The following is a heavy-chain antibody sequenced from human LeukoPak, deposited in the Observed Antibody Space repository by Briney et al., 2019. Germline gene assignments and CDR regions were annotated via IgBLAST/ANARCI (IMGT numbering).Heavy chain of an antibody. V-gene: IGHV3-66*01. J-gene: IGHJ5*02. CDR2: IYADGRT. CDR1: GFTVNNDY. CDR3: VRSVLS. Sequence: GGSLRLSCAASGFTVNNDYMYWVRQAPGRGLECVSLIYADGRTFYADSVKGRFTISRDNSRNTLDLQMDSLRAEDTAVYFCVRSVLSWGQGTRVTVSS. D-gene: IGHD4/OR15-4a*01.